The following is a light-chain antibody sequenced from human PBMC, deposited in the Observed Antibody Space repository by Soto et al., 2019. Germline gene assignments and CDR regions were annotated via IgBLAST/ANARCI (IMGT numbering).Light chain of an antibody. CDR3: QSYDSSLTLSV. CDR2: ANT. V-gene: IGLV1-40*01. J-gene: IGLJ1*01. CDR1: SSNIGAGYD. Sequence: QSVLTQPPSVSGAPGQRVTISCTGSSSNIGAGYDVHWYQQLPGTAPKLLIYANTNRPSGVPDRISGSKSGTSASLAITGLQADDVADYYCQSYDSSLTLSVFGTGTKVTVL.